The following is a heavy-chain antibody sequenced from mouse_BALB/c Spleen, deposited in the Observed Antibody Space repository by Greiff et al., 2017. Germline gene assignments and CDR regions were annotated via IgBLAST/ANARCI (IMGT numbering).Heavy chain of an antibody. J-gene: IGHJ4*01. CDR1: GYTFSSYW. Sequence: VQLQQSGAELMKPGASVKISCKATGYTFSSYWIEWVKQRPGHGLEWIGEILPGSGSTNYNVKFKGKATFTADTSSNTAYMQLSSLTSEDSAVYYCARSSLRYAMDYWGQGTSVTVSS. V-gene: IGHV1-9*01. D-gene: IGHD1-2*01. CDR2: ILPGSGST. CDR3: ARSSLRYAMDY.